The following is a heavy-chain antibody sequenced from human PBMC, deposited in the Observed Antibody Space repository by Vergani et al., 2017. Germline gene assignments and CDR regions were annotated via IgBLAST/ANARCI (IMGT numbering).Heavy chain of an antibody. CDR3: ARTRITGTPHFDY. V-gene: IGHV3-30*03. CDR2: ISYDGSNK. J-gene: IGHJ4*02. D-gene: IGHD1-20*01. Sequence: VQLVESGGGVVQPGRSLRLSCAASGFTFSSYGMHWVRQAPGKGLEWVAVISYDGSNKYYADSVKGRFTISRDNSKNTLYLQMNSLRAEDTAVYYCARTRITGTPHFDYWGQGTLVTVSS. CDR1: GFTFSSYG.